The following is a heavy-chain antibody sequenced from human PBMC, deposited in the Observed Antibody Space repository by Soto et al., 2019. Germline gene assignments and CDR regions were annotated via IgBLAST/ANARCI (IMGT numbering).Heavy chain of an antibody. CDR3: ASFIKGAVLRYFDWPPGFDS. J-gene: IGHJ4*02. CDR1: GYTFTSYA. D-gene: IGHD3-9*01. Sequence: GASVKVSCKASGYTFTSYAMHWVRQAPGQRLEWMGWINAGNGNTKYSQKFQGRVTITRDTSASTAYMELSSLRSEDTAVYYCASFIKGAVLRYFDWPPGFDSWAQGPLFPVSP. CDR2: INAGNGNT. V-gene: IGHV1-3*01.